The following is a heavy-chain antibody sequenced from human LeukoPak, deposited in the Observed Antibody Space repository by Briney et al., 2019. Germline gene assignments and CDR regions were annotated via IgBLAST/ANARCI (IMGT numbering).Heavy chain of an antibody. CDR3: ARGVHEYCSSTSCYPRSFDY. J-gene: IGHJ4*02. CDR1: GGSFSGYY. CDR2: INHSGST. V-gene: IGHV4-34*01. Sequence: PSETLSLTCAVYGGSFSGYYWSWIRQPPGKGLEWIGEINHSGSTNYNPSLKSRVTISVDTSKNQFSLKLSSVTAADTAEYYCARGVHEYCSSTSCYPRSFDYWGQGTLVTVSS. D-gene: IGHD2-2*01.